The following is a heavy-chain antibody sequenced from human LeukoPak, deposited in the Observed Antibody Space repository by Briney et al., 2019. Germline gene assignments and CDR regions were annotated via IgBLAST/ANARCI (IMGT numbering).Heavy chain of an antibody. CDR2: IRYDGSNK. CDR3: AKETISSSSWYYFDY. D-gene: IGHD6-13*01. V-gene: IGHV3-30*02. Sequence: GGSLRLSCAASGFTFSSYAMHWVRQAPGKGLEWVAFIRYDGSNKYYADSVKGRFTISRDNSKNTLYLQMNSLRAEDTAVYYCAKETISSSSWYYFDYWGQGTLVTVSS. CDR1: GFTFSSYA. J-gene: IGHJ4*02.